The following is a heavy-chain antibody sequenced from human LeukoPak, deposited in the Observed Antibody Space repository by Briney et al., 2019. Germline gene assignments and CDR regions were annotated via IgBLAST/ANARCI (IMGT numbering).Heavy chain of an antibody. CDR3: ARAIWSGYYAYYFDY. CDR1: GFTSSDYY. CDR2: ISSSGSTI. V-gene: IGHV3-11*01. Sequence: GGSLRLSCAASGFTSSDYYMSWIRQAPGQGLEWVSYISSSGSTIYYADSVKGRFTISRDNAKNSLYLQMNSLRAEDTAVYYCARAIWSGYYAYYFDYLGQGTLVTVSS. D-gene: IGHD3-3*01. J-gene: IGHJ4*02.